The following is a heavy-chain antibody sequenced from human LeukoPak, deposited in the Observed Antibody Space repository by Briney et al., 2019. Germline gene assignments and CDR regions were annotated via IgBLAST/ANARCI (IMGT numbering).Heavy chain of an antibody. J-gene: IGHJ4*02. CDR1: GFTFSSYG. CDR3: AKDQAMVRGVFDY. CDR2: ISYDGSNK. Sequence: PGGSLRLSCAASGFTFSSYGMHWVRQAPGKGLEWVAVISYDGSNKYYADSVKGRFTISRDNSKNTLYLQMNSLRAEDTAVYYCAKDQAMVRGVFDYWGQGTLVTVSS. D-gene: IGHD3-10*01. V-gene: IGHV3-30*18.